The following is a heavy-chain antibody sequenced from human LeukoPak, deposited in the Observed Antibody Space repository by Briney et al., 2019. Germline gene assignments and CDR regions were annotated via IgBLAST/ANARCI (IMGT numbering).Heavy chain of an antibody. J-gene: IGHJ4*02. CDR1: GFTFSNYG. CDR2: ISSSGSTI. Sequence: GGSLRLSCAASGFTFSNYGMNWVRQAPGKGLEWVSYISSSGSTIYYAESVKGRFTISRDNTKNSLYLQMNSLRAEDTAVYYCARDLVGRYSYGYDYWGQGTLVTVSS. D-gene: IGHD5-18*01. V-gene: IGHV3-48*03. CDR3: ARDLVGRYSYGYDY.